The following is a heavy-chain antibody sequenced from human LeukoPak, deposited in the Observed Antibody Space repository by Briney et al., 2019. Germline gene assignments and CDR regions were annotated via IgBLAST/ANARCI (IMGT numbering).Heavy chain of an antibody. J-gene: IGHJ4*02. CDR3: AKAMSTDHYDSRGFYRVDFDS. Sequence: SGGSLRLSCVGSDFTFSSYAMSWVRQAPGKGLEWVSALTNSGGSGGVTYYADSVKGRFIISRDNSKSTLYLQLSSLRAEDTAVYYCAKAMSTDHYDSRGFYRVDFDSWGQGTLVTVSS. CDR1: DFTFSSYA. V-gene: IGHV3-23*01. D-gene: IGHD3-22*01. CDR2: LTNSGGSGGVT.